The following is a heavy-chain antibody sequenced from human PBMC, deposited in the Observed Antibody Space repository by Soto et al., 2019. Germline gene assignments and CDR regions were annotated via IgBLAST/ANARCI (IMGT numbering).Heavy chain of an antibody. CDR2: IIPIFGTA. Sequence: SVKVSCKASGGTFSSYAISWVRQAPGQGLEWMGGIIPIFGTANYAQKFQGRVTITADESTSTAYMELSSLRSEDTAVYYCARVKDGTNFRFDLWGQGTLVTVSS. CDR3: ARVKDGTNFRFDL. V-gene: IGHV1-69*13. D-gene: IGHD1-7*01. CDR1: GGTFSSYA. J-gene: IGHJ5*02.